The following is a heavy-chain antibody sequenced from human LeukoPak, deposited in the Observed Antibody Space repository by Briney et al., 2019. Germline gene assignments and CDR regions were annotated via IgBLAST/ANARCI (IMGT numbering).Heavy chain of an antibody. J-gene: IGHJ5*02. V-gene: IGHV1-24*01. CDR2: SDPKDKT. Sequence: VASVKVSCKVSGRTLSQFSLQWVRQVPGKGLEWMGGSDPKDKTFYAQNFQGRVTLTEVTSTDTAYMALSSLIFEDTAVYYCAIRRLAVASAPFDHWGQGTLVTVSS. D-gene: IGHD6-19*01. CDR1: GRTLSQFS. CDR3: AIRRLAVASAPFDH.